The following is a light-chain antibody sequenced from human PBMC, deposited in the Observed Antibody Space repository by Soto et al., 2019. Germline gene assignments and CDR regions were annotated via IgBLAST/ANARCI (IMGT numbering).Light chain of an antibody. CDR3: QQSYSSSANI. CDR2: EAS. CDR1: QTVSSS. J-gene: IGKJ2*01. Sequence: EIVLTQSPATLSLSPGERATLSCRASQTVSSSLAWYQQKPGQAPRLLIYEASNRATGIPARFSGSGSGADFTLTISSLEPEDFATYYCQQSYSSSANIFGQGTKLEIK. V-gene: IGKV3-11*01.